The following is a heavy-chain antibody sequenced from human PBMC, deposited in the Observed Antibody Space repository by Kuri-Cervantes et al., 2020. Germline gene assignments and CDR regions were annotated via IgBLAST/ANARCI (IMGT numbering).Heavy chain of an antibody. D-gene: IGHD3-3*01. CDR3: ATRSGYYSLYYYMDV. CDR2: ISGSGGST. Sequence: GGSLRLSCAASGFTFSSYAMSWVRQAPGKGLEWVSAISGSGGSTYYADSVKGRFTISRDNSKNTLYLQMNSLRAEDTAVYYCATRSGYYSLYYYMDVWGKGTTVTVSS. CDR1: GFTFSSYA. V-gene: IGHV3-23*01. J-gene: IGHJ6*03.